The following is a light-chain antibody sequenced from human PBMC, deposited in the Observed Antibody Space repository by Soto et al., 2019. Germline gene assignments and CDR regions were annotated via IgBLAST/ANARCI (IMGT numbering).Light chain of an antibody. J-gene: IGKJ1*01. CDR3: QQRSNWPRT. Sequence: EIVLTQSPATLALSPRERATLCGRASQSVSSYLAWYQQKAGQAPRLLIYDASNRATGIPARFSGSVSGTDFTLTISRLEPEDCAVYYGQQRSNWPRTFGPGTKVDIK. V-gene: IGKV3-11*01. CDR1: QSVSSY. CDR2: DAS.